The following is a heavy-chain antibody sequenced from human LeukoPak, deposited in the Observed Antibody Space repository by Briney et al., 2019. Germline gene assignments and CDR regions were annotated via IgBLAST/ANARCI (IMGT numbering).Heavy chain of an antibody. CDR3: ARDLVWDYYDSSGYNDY. CDR1: GFTFSSYW. J-gene: IGHJ4*02. Sequence: GGSLRLSCAASGFTFSSYWMSWVRQAPGKGLGWVANIKQDGSEKYYVDSVKGRFTISRDNAKNSLYLQMNSLRAEDTAVYYCARDLVWDYYDSSGYNDYWGQGTLVTVSS. D-gene: IGHD3-22*01. CDR2: IKQDGSEK. V-gene: IGHV3-7*03.